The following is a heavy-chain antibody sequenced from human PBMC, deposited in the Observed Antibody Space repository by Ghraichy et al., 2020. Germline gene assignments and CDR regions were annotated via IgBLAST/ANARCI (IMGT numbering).Heavy chain of an antibody. CDR1: GFTFDDYA. CDR3: VRGVRSIFMTARNQWFDT. J-gene: IGHJ5*02. Sequence: GGSLRLSCAASGFTFDDYAMHWVRQAPGKAPEWVSAISWNSDYKAYADSVKGRFTISRDNAKLSLYLQMNSLRREDTAFYYCVRGVRSIFMTARNQWFDTWGQGPLVTVS. CDR2: ISWNSDYK. V-gene: IGHV3-9*01. D-gene: IGHD2-21*01.